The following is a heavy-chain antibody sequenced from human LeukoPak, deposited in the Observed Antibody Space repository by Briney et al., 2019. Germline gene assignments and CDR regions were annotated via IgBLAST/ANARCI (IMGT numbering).Heavy chain of an antibody. Sequence: ASVKVSCKTSGYTFTTYYMHWVRQAPGQGLEWMGIINPSGGTTNYAQKFQGGVTMTRDTSTTTLYMELSSLRSEDTAVYYCARGRPGSGWSFDYWGQGTLVTVSS. CDR3: ARGRPGSGWSFDY. D-gene: IGHD6-19*01. J-gene: IGHJ4*02. CDR2: INPSGGTT. CDR1: GYTFTTYY. V-gene: IGHV1-46*01.